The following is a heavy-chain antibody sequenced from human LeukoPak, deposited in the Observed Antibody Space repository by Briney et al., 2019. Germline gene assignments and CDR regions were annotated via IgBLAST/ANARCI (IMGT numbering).Heavy chain of an antibody. Sequence: SETLSLTCTVSGGSISSYYWSWIRQPPGKGLEWIGYIYYSGSTNYNPSLKSRVTISVDTSKNQFSLKLSSVTAADTAVYYCASSDCSGGSCYIFDYWGQGTLVTVSS. CDR3: ASSDCSGGSCYIFDY. CDR2: IYYSGST. D-gene: IGHD2-15*01. V-gene: IGHV4-59*12. CDR1: GGSISSYY. J-gene: IGHJ4*02.